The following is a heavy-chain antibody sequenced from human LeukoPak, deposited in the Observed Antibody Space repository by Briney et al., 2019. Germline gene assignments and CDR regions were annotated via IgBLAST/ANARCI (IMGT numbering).Heavy chain of an antibody. CDR2: ISGSDGIT. CDR1: GFSFTTYW. V-gene: IGHV3-23*01. D-gene: IGHD5-18*01. CDR3: AEKPGYGYAFDI. Sequence: GGSLRLSCAASGFSFTTYWMSWVRQAPGKGLECVSAISGSDGITYYSDSVEGRFTISRDNSKNTLYLQMNSLRAEDTAVYYRAEKPGYGYAFDIWGQGTMVTVSS. J-gene: IGHJ3*02.